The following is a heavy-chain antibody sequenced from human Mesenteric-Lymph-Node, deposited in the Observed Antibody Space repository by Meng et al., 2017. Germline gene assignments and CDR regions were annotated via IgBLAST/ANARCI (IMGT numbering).Heavy chain of an antibody. CDR2: ISAYNGNT. V-gene: IGHV1-18*01. CDR3: ARDSDILTGYLETEYYYYYYGMDV. CDR1: GYTFTSYG. J-gene: IGHJ6*02. D-gene: IGHD3-9*01. Sequence: ASVKVSCKASGYTFTSYGISWVRQAPGQGLEWMGWISAYNGNTNYAQKLQGRVTMTTDTSTSTAYMELRSLRSDDTAVYYCARDSDILTGYLETEYYYYYYGMDVWGQGTTVTVSS.